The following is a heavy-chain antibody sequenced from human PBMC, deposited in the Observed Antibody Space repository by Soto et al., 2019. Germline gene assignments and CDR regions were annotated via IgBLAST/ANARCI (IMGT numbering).Heavy chain of an antibody. CDR3: ARLANSGHFYYLDS. D-gene: IGHD3-22*01. CDR1: GGSISSSSYY. Sequence: SETLSLTCTVSGGSISSSSYYWGWVRQPPGKGLEWIGNIYYGGSTYYNPSLASRVTISVDTSKNQFSLTLSSVTAADTAVFYCARLANSGHFYYLDSWGHGTLVTVSS. CDR2: IYYGGST. V-gene: IGHV4-39*01. J-gene: IGHJ4*01.